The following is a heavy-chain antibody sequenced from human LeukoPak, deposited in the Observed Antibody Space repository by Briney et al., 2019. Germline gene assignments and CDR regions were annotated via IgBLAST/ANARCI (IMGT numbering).Heavy chain of an antibody. Sequence: ASAKVSCKASGYTFNRYGITWVRQAPGQGLEWVGWISAYNDNAKYSEKLQGRVTMATETSTNTAYMELRSLRSDDTAIYYCARISFDSNGYDFQYWGQGTLVTVSP. V-gene: IGHV1-18*04. CDR3: ARISFDSNGYDFQY. CDR1: GYTFNRYG. CDR2: ISAYNDNA. J-gene: IGHJ4*02. D-gene: IGHD3-22*01.